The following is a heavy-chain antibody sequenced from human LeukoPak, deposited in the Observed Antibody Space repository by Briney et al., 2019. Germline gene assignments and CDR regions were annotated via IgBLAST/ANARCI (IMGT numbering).Heavy chain of an antibody. Sequence: SETLSLTCTVSGGSISSSSYYWGWIPQPPGKGLEWIGSSYYSRSTYYNPSLKSRVTISVDTSKNQFSLKLSSVTAADRAVYYCARHDPYGSGSYYPHESWGQGTLVTVSS. CDR1: GGSISSSSYY. J-gene: IGHJ5*02. CDR3: ARHDPYGSGSYYPHES. CDR2: SYYSRST. V-gene: IGHV4-39*01. D-gene: IGHD3-10*01.